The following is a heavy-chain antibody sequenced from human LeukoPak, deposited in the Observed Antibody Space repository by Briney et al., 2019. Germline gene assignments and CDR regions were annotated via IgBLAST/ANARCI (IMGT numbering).Heavy chain of an antibody. D-gene: IGHD6-19*01. CDR1: GFTFSTYA. V-gene: IGHV3-23*01. CDR2: ISSGGNT. CDR3: TKDRRQWVVPYFDS. J-gene: IGHJ4*02. Sequence: GGSLRLSCAASGFTFSTYAMSWVRHTPGKGLEGVSGISSGGNTQYTDSVKGGFTVSRDNSKNRLHLQMDSLRAEDTAIYYCTKDRRQWVVPYFDSWGQGTVVTVSS.